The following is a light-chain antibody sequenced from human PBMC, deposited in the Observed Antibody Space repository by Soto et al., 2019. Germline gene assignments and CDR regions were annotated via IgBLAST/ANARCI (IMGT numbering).Light chain of an antibody. J-gene: IGKJ2*01. CDR1: KGVGSS. CDR2: GAS. Sequence: DIQLTQSPSFLSASVGDRVTITCRASKGVGSSVAWYQQKPGRAPNLVIYGASTLEVGVPARFSGNGSGTEFTLTVTSLQPEDFATYYCQQLSAYPYTFGQGAKLGIK. CDR3: QQLSAYPYT. V-gene: IGKV1-9*01.